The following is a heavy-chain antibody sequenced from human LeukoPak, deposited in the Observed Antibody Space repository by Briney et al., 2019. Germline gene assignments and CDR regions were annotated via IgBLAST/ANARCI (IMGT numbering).Heavy chain of an antibody. Sequence: GGSLRLSCADSGFTLSTYWVTWVRQAPGKGLEFLANIRPTGSETYYVDPVKGRFTISRDNAKNLVYLQMNSLRAEDTAVYYCGRFGYEAAVDLWGQGALVTVPS. V-gene: IGHV3-7*01. CDR2: IRPTGSET. D-gene: IGHD3-10*01. CDR3: GRFGYEAAVDL. CDR1: GFTLSTYW. J-gene: IGHJ4*02.